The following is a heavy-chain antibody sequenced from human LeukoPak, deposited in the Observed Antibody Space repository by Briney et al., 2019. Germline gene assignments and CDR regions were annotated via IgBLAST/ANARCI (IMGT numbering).Heavy chain of an antibody. CDR2: INHSGST. V-gene: IGHV4-34*01. J-gene: IGHJ5*02. D-gene: IGHD3-22*01. CDR1: GGSFSGYY. Sequence: PSETLSLTCAVYGGSFSGYYWSWIRQPPGKGLEWIGEINHSGSTNYNPSLKSRVTISVDTSKNQFSLKLSSVTDADTAVYYCARRRITMIVVGYNWFDPWGQGTLVTVSS. CDR3: ARRRITMIVVGYNWFDP.